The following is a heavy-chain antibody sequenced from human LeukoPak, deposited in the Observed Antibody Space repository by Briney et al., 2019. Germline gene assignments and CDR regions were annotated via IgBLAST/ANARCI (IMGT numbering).Heavy chain of an antibody. V-gene: IGHV3-66*01. D-gene: IGHD4-17*01. CDR3: ARGFRSVTTWGYFDY. J-gene: IGHJ4*02. CDR1: GFTVSTNY. Sequence: SGGSLRLSCAASGFTVSTNYMSWVRQAPGKGLEWVSLFYSGGGTYYADSVKGRFTISRDNSRNTLSLQMNSLRGDDTAVYYCARGFRSVTTWGYFDYWGQGALVTVSS. CDR2: FYSGGGT.